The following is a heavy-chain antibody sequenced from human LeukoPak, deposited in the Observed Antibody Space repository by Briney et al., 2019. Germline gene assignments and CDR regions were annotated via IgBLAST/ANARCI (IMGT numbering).Heavy chain of an antibody. Sequence: GGSLRLSCAASGFTFSSYAMHWVRQAPGKGLEWVAVISYDGSNKYYADSVKGRFTISRDNSKNTLYLQMNSLRAEDTAVYYCAPTSTGTTLGGWFDPWGQGTLVTVSS. D-gene: IGHD1-7*01. CDR2: ISYDGSNK. V-gene: IGHV3-30*04. CDR1: GFTFSSYA. CDR3: APTSTGTTLGGWFDP. J-gene: IGHJ5*02.